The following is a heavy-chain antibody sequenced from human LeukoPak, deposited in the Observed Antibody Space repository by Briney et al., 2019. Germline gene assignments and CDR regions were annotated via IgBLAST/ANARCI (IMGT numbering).Heavy chain of an antibody. J-gene: IGHJ4*02. D-gene: IGHD4-17*01. CDR3: ARVYGDNQYYFDY. CDR1: GGSISSYY. Sequence: SETLSLTCTVSGGSISSYYWSWIRQPPGKGLEWIGYIYYSGSTNYNPSLKSRVTISVDTPKNQFSLKLSSVTAADTAVYYYARVYGDNQYYFDYWGQGTLVTVAS. V-gene: IGHV4-59*01. CDR2: IYYSGST.